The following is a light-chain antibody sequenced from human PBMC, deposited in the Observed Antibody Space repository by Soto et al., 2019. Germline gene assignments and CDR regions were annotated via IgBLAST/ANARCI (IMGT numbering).Light chain of an antibody. V-gene: IGKV1-13*02. CDR3: QQFRSYPLT. CDR1: QGISSA. Sequence: ALQLTQSPSSLSASVGDRVTITCRASQGISSALAWYQQKPGKAPKVLIYDASNLESGVPSTFSGSGSGTEFTLTISSLQPEDFATYFCQQFRSYPLTFGGGTKVEIK. CDR2: DAS. J-gene: IGKJ4*01.